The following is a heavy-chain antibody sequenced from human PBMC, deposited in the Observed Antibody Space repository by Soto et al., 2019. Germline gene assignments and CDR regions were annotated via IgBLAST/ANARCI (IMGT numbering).Heavy chain of an antibody. CDR2: IYYSGNT. D-gene: IGHD1-26*01. CDR3: ARGRVGATTDYFDY. J-gene: IGHJ4*02. Sequence: TLSLTCSVSGGSISRGGYYWSWIRQHPGRGLEWIGYIYYSGNTYYNPSLKSRVTISVDTSKNQFSLKLSAVTAADTAVYYCARGRVGATTDYFDYWGQGTLVTVSS. V-gene: IGHV4-31*02. CDR1: GGSISRGGYY.